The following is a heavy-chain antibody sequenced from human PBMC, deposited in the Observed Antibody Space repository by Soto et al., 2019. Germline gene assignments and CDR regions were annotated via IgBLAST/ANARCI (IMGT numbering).Heavy chain of an antibody. CDR1: GFIFSDYA. V-gene: IGHV3-30*18. CDR2: ILFDGNKK. CDR3: AKDESQTISGSYLSS. D-gene: IGHD1-26*01. Sequence: PGGSLRLSCSASGFIFSDYAMHWVRQAPGKGMEWVAVILFDGNKKYYADSVKGRFTISRDNSKNTLYLQMNSLRAEDTAVYYCAKDESQTISGSYLSSRGQGSLDTVSS. J-gene: IGHJ4*02.